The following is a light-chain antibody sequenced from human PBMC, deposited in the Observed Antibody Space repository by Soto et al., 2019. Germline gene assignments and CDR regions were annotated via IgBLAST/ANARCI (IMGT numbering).Light chain of an antibody. CDR1: QGIKND. CDR3: LQDFTYPRT. CDR2: GAS. J-gene: IGKJ3*01. V-gene: IGKV1-6*01. Sequence: AIQMTQSPSSLSGAVGGRVTITCRASQGIKNDLNWYQQKPGKAPQLLIYGASTLQRGVPSRFSGSGSGIDFTLTISSLQPEDFATYYCLQDFTYPRTFGPGTRVDL.